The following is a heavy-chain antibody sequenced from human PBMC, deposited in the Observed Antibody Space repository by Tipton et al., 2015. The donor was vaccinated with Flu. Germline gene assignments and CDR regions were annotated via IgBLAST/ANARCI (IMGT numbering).Heavy chain of an antibody. V-gene: IGHV4-59*01. J-gene: IGHJ4*02. D-gene: IGHD5-18*01. CDR3: AHTSFVTVDLREFYFDY. CDR1: GGSISTFY. Sequence: TLSLTCTVSGGSISTFYWSWIRQTPGKGLEWIGYFYYGETTKYNPSLKSRVTISRDTSKNQFSLKLSSVTAADTAVYYCAHTSFVTVDLREFYFDYWGQGTLVTVSS. CDR2: FYYGETT.